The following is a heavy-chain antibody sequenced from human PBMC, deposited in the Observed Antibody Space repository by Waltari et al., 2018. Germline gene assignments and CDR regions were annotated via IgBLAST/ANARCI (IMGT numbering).Heavy chain of an antibody. V-gene: IGHV4-4*02. CDR1: GGSLRSTNW. D-gene: IGHD6-25*01. J-gene: IGHJ4*02. CDR3: ARDAIRAALDH. Sequence: QVQLQESGPGLVKPSGTLSLTCAVSGGSLRSTNWWSWVRQPPGRGLEWIGELYHNGSTSYNPSLVRRVTVSVDKSKNQFSLKVTSVTAADTAVYYCARDAIRAALDHWGPGILVTVSS. CDR2: LYHNGST.